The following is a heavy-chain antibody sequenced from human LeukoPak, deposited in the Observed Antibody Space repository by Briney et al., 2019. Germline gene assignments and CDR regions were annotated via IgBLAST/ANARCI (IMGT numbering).Heavy chain of an antibody. D-gene: IGHD6-19*01. CDR2: VYYSGRT. Sequence: PSETLSLTCTVSGGSIGGYYWSWIRQPPGKGLEWIGYVYYSGRTDCNPSLKSRVTISVDTSKNQFSLRLSSVTAADTAVYYCARQVVAGDQILDYWGQGTLVAVSS. CDR3: ARQVVAGDQILDY. V-gene: IGHV4-59*08. J-gene: IGHJ4*02. CDR1: GGSIGGYY.